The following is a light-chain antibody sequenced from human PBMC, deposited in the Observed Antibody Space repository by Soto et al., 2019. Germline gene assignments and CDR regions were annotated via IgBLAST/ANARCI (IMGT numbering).Light chain of an antibody. Sequence: QSALTQPPSMSAAPGQEVTISCSGSGSNIGSHFVSWYQQLPGTAPKVLIYDDDKRPSGIPGRFSGFKTGTSATLAITGLQTGDEADYYCGTWDSSLTAVVFGGGTKVTVL. J-gene: IGLJ2*01. V-gene: IGLV1-51*01. CDR2: DDD. CDR1: GSNIGSHF. CDR3: GTWDSSLTAVV.